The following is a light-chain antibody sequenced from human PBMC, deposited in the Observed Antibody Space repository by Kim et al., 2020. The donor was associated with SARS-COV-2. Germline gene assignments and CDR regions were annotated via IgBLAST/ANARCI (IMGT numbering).Light chain of an antibody. J-gene: IGKJ4*01. Sequence: VSPGETAPPSCRARQRFRSNFAWYQQKPGQAPRLLIYGAATRATGIPARFSGRGSGTEFTLTISSLQSEDFAVYYCQQYNNWPLLTFGGGTKLEIK. CDR1: QRFRSN. CDR3: QQYNNWPLLT. V-gene: IGKV3-15*01. CDR2: GAA.